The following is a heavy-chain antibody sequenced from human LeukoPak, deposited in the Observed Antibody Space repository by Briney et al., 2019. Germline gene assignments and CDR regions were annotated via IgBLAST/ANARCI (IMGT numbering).Heavy chain of an antibody. V-gene: IGHV3-7*01. CDR2: INHNGNVN. Sequence: GGSLRLSCAASGFTFSSYWMNWARQAPGKGLEWVASINHNGNVNYYVDSVKGRFTISRDNAKNSLYLQMNSLRAEDTAVYYCARDQCSSTSCYTGYAFDIWGQGTMVTVSS. D-gene: IGHD2-2*02. CDR3: ARDQCSSTSCYTGYAFDI. CDR1: GFTFSSYW. J-gene: IGHJ3*02.